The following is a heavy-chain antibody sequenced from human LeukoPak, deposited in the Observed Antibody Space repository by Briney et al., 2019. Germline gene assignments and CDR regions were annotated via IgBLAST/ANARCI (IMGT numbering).Heavy chain of an antibody. CDR3: ARGAYSSSSATGFDY. V-gene: IGHV1-8*01. J-gene: IGHJ4*02. Sequence: GASVKVSCKASGYTFTTYDINWVRQAPGQGLEWMGWMNPNSGNTGYAQKFQGRVTMTRNTSISTAYMELSSLRSEDTAVYYCARGAYSSSSATGFDYWGQGTLVTVSS. CDR2: MNPNSGNT. D-gene: IGHD6-6*01. CDR1: GYTFTTYD.